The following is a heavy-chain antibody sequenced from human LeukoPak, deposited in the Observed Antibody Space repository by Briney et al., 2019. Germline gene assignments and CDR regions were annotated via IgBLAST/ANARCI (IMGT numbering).Heavy chain of an antibody. D-gene: IGHD3-16*01. J-gene: IGHJ4*02. CDR2: ISSSSSTI. CDR1: GFTFSSYS. Sequence: PGGSLRLSCAASGFTFSSYSMNWVRQAPGKGLEWVSYISSSSSTIYYADSVKGRFTISRDNAKNSLYLQMNSLRAEDTAVYYCVRDVGAVRGEVYFDYWGQGTLVTVSS. CDR3: VRDVGAVRGEVYFDY. V-gene: IGHV3-48*01.